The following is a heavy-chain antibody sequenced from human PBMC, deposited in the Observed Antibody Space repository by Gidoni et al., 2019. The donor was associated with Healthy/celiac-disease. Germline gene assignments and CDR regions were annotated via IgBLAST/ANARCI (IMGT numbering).Heavy chain of an antibody. V-gene: IGHV3-15*01. CDR2: IKSKTDGGTT. J-gene: IGHJ5*02. D-gene: IGHD6-13*01. Sequence: EVQLVESGGGLVKPGGSLRLSCAASGFTFSNAWMSWVRQAPGKGLEWVGRIKSKTDGGTTDYAAPVKGRFTISRDDSKNTLYLQMNSLKTEDTAVYYCTTDSGYSSSWYWFDPWDQGTLVTVSS. CDR1: GFTFSNAW. CDR3: TTDSGYSSSWYWFDP.